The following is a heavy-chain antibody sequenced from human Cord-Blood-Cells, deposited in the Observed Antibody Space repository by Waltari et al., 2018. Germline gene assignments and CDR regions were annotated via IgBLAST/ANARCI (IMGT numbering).Heavy chain of an antibody. D-gene: IGHD6-13*01. Sequence: QVQLVPSWAAVNKPGSSVKVSCRASGGPFSSHAISWVRQAPGQGLEWMGGIIPIFGTANYAQKFQGRVTITADKSTSTAYMELSSLRSEDTAVYYCAREGSSWYAFDIWGQGTMVTVSS. CDR2: IIPIFGTA. CDR3: AREGSSWYAFDI. CDR1: GGPFSSHA. V-gene: IGHV1-69*06. J-gene: IGHJ3*02.